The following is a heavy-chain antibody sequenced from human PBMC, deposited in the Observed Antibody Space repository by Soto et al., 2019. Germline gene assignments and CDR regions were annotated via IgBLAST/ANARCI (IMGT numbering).Heavy chain of an antibody. J-gene: IGHJ6*03. D-gene: IGHD2-8*02. CDR1: GGTLSTYS. CDR2: IITFVGKA. V-gene: IGHV1-69*08. CDR3: ARATGGQDSGRNYMDV. Sequence: QVQLVQSGPEVKKPGSSVKVSCKTSGGTLSTYSISWVRQAPGQGLEWVGRIITFVGKANVAQEFQGRVTITADRSKDKVYLEVRRLTPDDTAVYYWARATGGQDSGRNYMDVWGTGTTVTVSS.